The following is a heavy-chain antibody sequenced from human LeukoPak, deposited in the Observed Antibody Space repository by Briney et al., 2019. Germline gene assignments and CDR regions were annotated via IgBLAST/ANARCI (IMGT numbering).Heavy chain of an antibody. CDR3: ARDPSRRFDY. D-gene: IGHD6-6*01. Sequence: GGSLRLSCVASGFSFSNYWMTWVRQAPGKGLEWVANIKEDGSEIHYVESVKGRFTISRDNGKNSLYLQMNTLNAEDSAVYYCARDPSRRFDYWGQGTLVTVSS. CDR1: GFSFSNYW. V-gene: IGHV3-7*01. J-gene: IGHJ4*02. CDR2: IKEDGSEI.